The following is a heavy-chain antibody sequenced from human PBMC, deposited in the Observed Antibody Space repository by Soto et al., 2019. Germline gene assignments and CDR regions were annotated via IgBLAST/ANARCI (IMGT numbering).Heavy chain of an antibody. CDR3: ARESLAIAVAGTGVYYFDY. CDR2: IWYDGSNK. D-gene: IGHD6-19*01. J-gene: IGHJ4*02. V-gene: IGHV3-33*01. CDR1: GFTFNSYC. Sequence: GGSLRLSCAASGFTFNSYCMHWVRQAPGKGLEWVAVIWYDGSNKYYADSVKGRFTISRDNSKNTVYLQMNSLRTEDTAVYYCARESLAIAVAGTGVYYFDYWGQGTLVTVSS.